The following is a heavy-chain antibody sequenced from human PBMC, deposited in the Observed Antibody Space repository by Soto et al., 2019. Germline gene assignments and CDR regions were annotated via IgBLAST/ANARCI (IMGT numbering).Heavy chain of an antibody. D-gene: IGHD3-3*01. CDR2: ISSSSTI. V-gene: IGHV3-48*02. J-gene: IGHJ4*02. CDR3: ARDLGRITIFGVVLDSFDY. Sequence: GGSLRLSCAASGFTFSSYSMNWVRQAPGKGLEWVSYISSSSTIYYADSVKGRFTISRDNAKNSLYLQMNSLRDEDTAVYYCARDLGRITIFGVVLDSFDYWGQGTLVTVSS. CDR1: GFTFSSYS.